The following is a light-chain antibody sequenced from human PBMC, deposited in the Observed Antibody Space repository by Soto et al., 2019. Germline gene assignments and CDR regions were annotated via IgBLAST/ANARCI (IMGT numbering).Light chain of an antibody. Sequence: EIVLTQSPGTLSLSPGGRATLSCRASQSVSINLAWYQQKPGQAPRLLIYGASTRATGIPARFSGSGSGTEFTLTISSPQSEDFAVYYCQQYNNWPPITFGQGTRLEIK. J-gene: IGKJ5*01. CDR2: GAS. V-gene: IGKV3-15*01. CDR3: QQYNNWPPIT. CDR1: QSVSIN.